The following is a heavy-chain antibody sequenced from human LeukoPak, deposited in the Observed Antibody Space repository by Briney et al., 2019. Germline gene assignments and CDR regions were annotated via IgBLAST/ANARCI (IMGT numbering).Heavy chain of an antibody. V-gene: IGHV4-34*01. Sequence: SETLSLTCAVYGGSFSGYYWSWIRQPPGKGLEWIGEINHSGSTNYNPSLKSRVTISVDTSKNQFSLKLSSVTAADTAVYYCAGAPGGYGIDYWGQGTLVTVSS. J-gene: IGHJ4*02. CDR1: GGSFSGYY. CDR2: INHSGST. D-gene: IGHD4-17*01. CDR3: AGAPGGYGIDY.